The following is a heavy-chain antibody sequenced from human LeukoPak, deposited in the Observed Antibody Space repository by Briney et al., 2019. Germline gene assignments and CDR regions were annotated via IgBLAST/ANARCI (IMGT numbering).Heavy chain of an antibody. Sequence: GGSLRLSCAASGFTFSRHGMHWVRQDPGKGLVWVSFINPDGSTTNYADSVKGRFTISRDNAKNALYLQMNSLRAEDTAVYYCAKDLHYGSADYWGQGTLVTVSS. CDR3: AKDLHYGSADY. D-gene: IGHD3-10*01. CDR2: INPDGSTT. J-gene: IGHJ4*02. V-gene: IGHV3-74*01. CDR1: GFTFSRHG.